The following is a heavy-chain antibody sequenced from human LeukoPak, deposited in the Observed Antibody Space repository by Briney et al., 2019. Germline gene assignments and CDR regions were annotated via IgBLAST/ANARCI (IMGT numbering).Heavy chain of an antibody. J-gene: IGHJ6*02. Sequence: GGSLRPSCAASGFTFSSYGMHWVRQAPGKGLEWVAVISYDGSNKYYADSVKGRSTISRDNSKNTLYLQMNSLRAEDTAVYYCAKGAYYYYYGMDVWGQGTTVTVSS. CDR3: AKGAYYYYYGMDV. CDR1: GFTFSSYG. CDR2: ISYDGSNK. V-gene: IGHV3-30*18.